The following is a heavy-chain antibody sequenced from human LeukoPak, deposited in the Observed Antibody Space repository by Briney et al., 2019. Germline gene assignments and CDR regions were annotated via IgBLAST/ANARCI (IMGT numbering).Heavy chain of an antibody. CDR1: GFTFSSYA. CDR2: ISGSGGST. V-gene: IGHV3-23*01. D-gene: IGHD1-20*01. CDR3: AKYNWNVFDY. Sequence: PGGSLRLSCAASGFTFSSYAMRWVRQAPGRGVEWGSAISGSGGSTYYADSVKGRFTISRDNSKNTLYLQMNSLRAEDTAVYYWAKYNWNVFDYWGQGTLVTVSS. J-gene: IGHJ4*02.